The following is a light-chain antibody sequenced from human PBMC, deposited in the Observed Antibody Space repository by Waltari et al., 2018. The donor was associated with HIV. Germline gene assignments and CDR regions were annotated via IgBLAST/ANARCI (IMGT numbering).Light chain of an antibody. J-gene: IGKJ1*01. CDR1: QSVTSNY. CDR2: DTA. CDR3: QQYGSSPR. Sequence: DIVLTQSPATLSLSPGERATLSCGASQSVTSNYLAWYQRRTGLAPRLLNYDTASRATGSPDRFSGSGSGTDVTRTISRLEPEDVAVYYCQQYGSSPRFGEGTKGEI. V-gene: IGKV3D-20*01.